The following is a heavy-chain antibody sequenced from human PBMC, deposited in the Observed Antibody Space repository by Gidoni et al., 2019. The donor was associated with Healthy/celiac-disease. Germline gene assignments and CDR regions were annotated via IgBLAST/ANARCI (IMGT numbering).Heavy chain of an antibody. D-gene: IGHD5-12*01. CDR1: GGSISSYY. Sequence: QVQLQASGSGLVKPSDTLSLTCTFSGGSISSYYCSWIRQPPGKGLERSGYIYYSGSTNYNPYLKSRVITSVDTSKNQFSLKRSSVTAADTVVYYCARDLLDSGYDCWGQGTLVTVSS. J-gene: IGHJ4*02. CDR2: IYYSGST. V-gene: IGHV4-59*01. CDR3: ARDLLDSGYDC.